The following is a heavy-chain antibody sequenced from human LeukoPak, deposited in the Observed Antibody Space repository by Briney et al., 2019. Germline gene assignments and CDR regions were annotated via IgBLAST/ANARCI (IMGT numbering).Heavy chain of an antibody. D-gene: IGHD3-10*01. J-gene: IGHJ3*02. Sequence: PGGSLRLSCAASGFTFSSYSMNWVRQAPGKGLEWVSYISSSSSTIYYADSVKGRFTISRDNAKNSLYLQINSLRAEDTALYYCARDSYWLGGTIGAFDIWGQGTMVTVSS. V-gene: IGHV3-48*01. CDR2: ISSSSSTI. CDR1: GFTFSSYS. CDR3: ARDSYWLGGTIGAFDI.